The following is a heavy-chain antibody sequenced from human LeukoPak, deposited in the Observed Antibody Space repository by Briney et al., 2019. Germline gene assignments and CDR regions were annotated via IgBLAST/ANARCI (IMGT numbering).Heavy chain of an antibody. CDR1: GYSISSAYY. CDR2: IYHSGST. D-gene: IGHD5-12*01. Sequence: SETLSLTCTVSGYSISSAYYWGWIRQPPGKGLEWIGSIYHSGSTYYDPSLKSRVTISVDTSKNQFSLKLSSVTAADTAVYYCARSVGGYERLYYFDYWGQGTLVTVSS. V-gene: IGHV4-38-2*02. CDR3: ARSVGGYERLYYFDY. J-gene: IGHJ4*02.